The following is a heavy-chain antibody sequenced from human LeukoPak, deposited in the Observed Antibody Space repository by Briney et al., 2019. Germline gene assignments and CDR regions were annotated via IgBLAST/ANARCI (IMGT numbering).Heavy chain of an antibody. V-gene: IGHV3-48*03. CDR2: ISSSGSTI. CDR1: GFTFSSYE. Sequence: PSVGSLRLSCAASGFTFSSYEMNWVRQAPGKGLEWVSYISSSGSTIYYADSVKGRFTISRDNAKNSLYLQMNSLRAEDTAVYYCARVKYYYGSGNYRTFDPWGQGTLVTVSS. J-gene: IGHJ5*02. CDR3: ARVKYYYGSGNYRTFDP. D-gene: IGHD3-10*01.